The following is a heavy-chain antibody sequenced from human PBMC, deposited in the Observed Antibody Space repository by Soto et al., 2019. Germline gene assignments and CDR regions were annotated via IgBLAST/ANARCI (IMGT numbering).Heavy chain of an antibody. CDR2: IYWDDDK. CDR3: AYLPCSGGSCYWFSYSGMDV. J-gene: IGHJ6*02. CDR1: GFSLSTSGVG. Sequence: QITLKESGPTLVKPTQTLTLTCTFSGFSLSTSGVGVAWIRQPPGKALEWLALIYWDDDKRYRPSLETRLTIXXXTXKHQVVLTMTNMDSVDTDTYYCAYLPCSGGSCYWFSYSGMDVWGQGTTVTVSS. D-gene: IGHD2-15*01. V-gene: IGHV2-5*02.